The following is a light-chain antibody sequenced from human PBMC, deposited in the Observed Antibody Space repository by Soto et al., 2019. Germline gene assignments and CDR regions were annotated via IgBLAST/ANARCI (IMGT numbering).Light chain of an antibody. CDR3: PQYGSSPLT. V-gene: IGKV3-20*01. Sequence: EIVLTQSPGTLSLSPGERATLSCRDSQSITASYLAWYHQKPGQAPRLLIYGASSRATGIPDRFSGSGSGTDFTLIINKVEPEDFAVYYCPQYGSSPLTFGGGTKVEIK. CDR1: QSITASY. J-gene: IGKJ4*01. CDR2: GAS.